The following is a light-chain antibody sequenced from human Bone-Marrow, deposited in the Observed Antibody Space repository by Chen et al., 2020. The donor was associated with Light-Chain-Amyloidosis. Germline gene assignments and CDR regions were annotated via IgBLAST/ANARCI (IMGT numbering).Light chain of an antibody. CDR3: SSYTITNTLV. V-gene: IGLV2-14*01. Sequence: QSALTQPASVSGSPGQSITISCTGTSSDVGGDNHVSWYQQHPDKAPKSMIYEVTNRPSWVPDRFSGSKSDNTAAVTISGLQTEDEADYFCSSYTITNTLVFGSGTRVTVL. J-gene: IGLJ1*01. CDR1: SSDVGGDNH. CDR2: EVT.